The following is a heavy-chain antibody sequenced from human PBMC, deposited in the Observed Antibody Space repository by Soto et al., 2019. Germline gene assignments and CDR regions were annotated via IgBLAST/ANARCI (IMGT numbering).Heavy chain of an antibody. CDR2: IYYSGST. V-gene: IGHV4-31*03. CDR1: GGSISSGGYY. Sequence: SETLSLTCTVSGGSISSGGYYWIWIRQHPGKGLEWIGYIYYSGSTYYNPSLKSRVTISVDTSKNQFSLKLSSVTAADTAVYYCARGYCGGDCYDYYYGMDVWGQGTTVTVSS. J-gene: IGHJ6*02. D-gene: IGHD2-21*02. CDR3: ARGYCGGDCYDYYYGMDV.